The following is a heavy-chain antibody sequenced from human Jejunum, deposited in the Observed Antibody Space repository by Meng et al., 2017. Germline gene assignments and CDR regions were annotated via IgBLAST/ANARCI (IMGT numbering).Heavy chain of an antibody. Sequence: GGSLRLSCAASGFSFSNYEMNWVRQAPGKGLEWISYISTTGSTIYYADSVKGRFTISRDNAKNSLFLQMNSLGDEDTAVYYCAGDGWGVNIYPGPFDYWGQGTLVTVSS. J-gene: IGHJ4*02. D-gene: IGHD3-3*01. CDR3: AGDGWGVNIYPGPFDY. CDR1: GFSFSNYE. V-gene: IGHV3-48*03. CDR2: ISTTGSTI.